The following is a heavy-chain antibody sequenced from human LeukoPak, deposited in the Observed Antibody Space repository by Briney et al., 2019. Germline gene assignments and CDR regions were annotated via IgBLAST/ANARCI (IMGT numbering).Heavy chain of an antibody. CDR2: IYYSGST. CDR1: GGSISSSSYY. D-gene: IGHD2-15*01. V-gene: IGHV4-39*07. J-gene: IGHJ4*02. CDR3: AREYCSGGSCYLDY. Sequence: PSETLSLTCTVSGGSISSSSYYWGWIRQPPGKGLEWIGSIYYSGSTYYNPSLKSRVTISVDTSKNQFSLKLSSVTAADTAVYYCAREYCSGGSCYLDYWGQGTLVTVSP.